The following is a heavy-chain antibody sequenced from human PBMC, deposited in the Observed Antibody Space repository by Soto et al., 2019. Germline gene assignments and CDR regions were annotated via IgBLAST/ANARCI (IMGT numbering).Heavy chain of an antibody. D-gene: IGHD1-26*01. CDR1: GYTFTSYG. CDR2: ISAYNGNT. V-gene: IGHV1-18*01. J-gene: IGHJ4*02. CDR3: ARRGGGRSYWGFFDY. Sequence: QVQLVQSGAEVKKPGASVKVSCKASGYTFTSYGISWVRQAPGQGLEWMGWISAYNGNTNYAQKLQGRVTMTTDTSTKPAYMELRSLRPADKAVYYWARRGGGRSYWGFFDYWGQGTLVTVSS.